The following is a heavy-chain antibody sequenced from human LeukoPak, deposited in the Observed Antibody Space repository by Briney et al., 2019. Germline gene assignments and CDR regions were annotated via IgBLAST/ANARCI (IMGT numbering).Heavy chain of an antibody. CDR1: GYTFTSYD. D-gene: IGHD3-10*01. Sequence: ASVKVSCKASGYTFTSYDINWVRQATGQGLEWMGWMNPNSGNTGYAQKFQGRVTTTRNTSISTAYMELSSLRSEDTAVYYCARARRTTITMVRGVISPKDYYMDVWGKGTTVTISS. V-gene: IGHV1-8*01. CDR3: ARARRTTITMVRGVISPKDYYMDV. J-gene: IGHJ6*03. CDR2: MNPNSGNT.